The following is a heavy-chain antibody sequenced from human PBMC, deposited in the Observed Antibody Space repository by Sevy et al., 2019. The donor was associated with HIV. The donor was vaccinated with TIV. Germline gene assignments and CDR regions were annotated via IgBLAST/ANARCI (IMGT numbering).Heavy chain of an antibody. CDR1: GGSISSYY. CDR3: ARDDWSGSYYPYYFDY. J-gene: IGHJ4*02. D-gene: IGHD1-26*01. CDR2: IYTSGST. Sequence: SETLSLTCTVSGGSISSYYWSWIRQPAGKGLEWIGRIYTSGSTNYNPSLKSRVTMSLDTSKNQFSLMLSSVTAADTAVYYCARDDWSGSYYPYYFDYWGQGTLVTVSS. V-gene: IGHV4-4*07.